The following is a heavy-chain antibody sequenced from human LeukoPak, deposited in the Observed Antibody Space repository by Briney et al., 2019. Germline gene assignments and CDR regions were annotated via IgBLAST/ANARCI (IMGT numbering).Heavy chain of an antibody. J-gene: IGHJ1*01. Sequence: SETLSLTCTVSGGSISSYYWSWIRQPAGEGLEWIGRIYTSGSTNYNPSLKSRVTMSVDTSKNQFSLKLSSVTAADTAVYYCAREESGFCSGGSCYSVPYFQHWGQGTLVTVSS. V-gene: IGHV4-4*07. CDR3: AREESGFCSGGSCYSVPYFQH. CDR1: GGSISSYY. D-gene: IGHD2-15*01. CDR2: IYTSGST.